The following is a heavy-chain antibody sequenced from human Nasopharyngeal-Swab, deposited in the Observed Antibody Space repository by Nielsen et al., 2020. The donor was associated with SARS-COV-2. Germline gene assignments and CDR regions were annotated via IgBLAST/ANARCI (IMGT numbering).Heavy chain of an antibody. Sequence: WIRKAPGKGLEWIGYIYYSGSTNYNPSLKRRVTISVDTSKNQFSLKVSSVTAADTAVYYCARDGYASGIDYWGQGTLVTVSS. CDR2: IYYSGST. D-gene: IGHD3-16*01. V-gene: IGHV4-59*01. CDR3: ARDGYASGIDY. J-gene: IGHJ4*02.